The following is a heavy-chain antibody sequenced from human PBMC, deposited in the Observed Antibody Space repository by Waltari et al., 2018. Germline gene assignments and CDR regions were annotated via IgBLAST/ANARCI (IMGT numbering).Heavy chain of an antibody. CDR2: ISYTGAT. Sequence: GWIRPTPGKGLEWIATISYTGATYNNPSLKSRVTISGDTSKNQFSLKLTSVTAADTAVYYCATYIGASIGTAAFDVWGRGALVTVSS. CDR3: ATYIGASIGTAAFDV. J-gene: IGHJ3*01. V-gene: IGHV4-39*01. D-gene: IGHD3-16*01.